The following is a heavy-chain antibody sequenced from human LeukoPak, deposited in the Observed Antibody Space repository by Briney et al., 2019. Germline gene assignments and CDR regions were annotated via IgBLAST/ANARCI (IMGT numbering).Heavy chain of an antibody. CDR1: GGSFSGYY. CDR2: INHSGST. CDR3: ASSLAGTLIY. Sequence: PSETLSHTCAVYGGSFSGYYWSWIRQPPGKGLEWIGEINHSGSTNYNPSLKSRVTISVDTSKNQFSLKLSSVTAADTAVYYCASSLAGTLIYWGQGTLVTVSS. D-gene: IGHD6-13*01. J-gene: IGHJ4*02. V-gene: IGHV4-34*01.